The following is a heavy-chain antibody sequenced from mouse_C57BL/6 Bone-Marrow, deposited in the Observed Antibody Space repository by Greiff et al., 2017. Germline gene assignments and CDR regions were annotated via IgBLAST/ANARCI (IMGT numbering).Heavy chain of an antibody. D-gene: IGHD2-5*01. Sequence: VQGVESGPGLVQPSQSLSITCTVSGFSLTSYGVHWVRQSPGKGLEWLGVIWRGGSTDYNAAFMSRLSITKDNSKSQVFFKMNSLQADDTAIYXCAKRDYYSTPWYFDVWGTGTTVTVSS. V-gene: IGHV2-5*01. CDR1: GFSLTSYG. CDR3: AKRDYYSTPWYFDV. CDR2: IWRGGST. J-gene: IGHJ1*03.